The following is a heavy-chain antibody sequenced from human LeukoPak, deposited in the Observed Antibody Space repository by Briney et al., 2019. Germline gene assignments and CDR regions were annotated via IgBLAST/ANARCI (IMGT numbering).Heavy chain of an antibody. CDR3: ARRLGASQPYFDF. J-gene: IGHJ4*02. Sequence: GESLKISCEASGYRPTSYWIGWVRQMPEKSLECMANIHPGDSEHTYRPSFQAQVTISTDKSLSTAYLQWSGLKAPDTAMYYCARRLGASQPYFDFWGQGALVTVSS. D-gene: IGHD1-26*01. CDR1: GYRPTSYW. V-gene: IGHV5-51*01. CDR2: IHPGDSEH.